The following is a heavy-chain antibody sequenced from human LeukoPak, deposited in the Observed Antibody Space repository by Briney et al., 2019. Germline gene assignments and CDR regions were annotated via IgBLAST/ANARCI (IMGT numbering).Heavy chain of an antibody. Sequence: PGGSLRLACSASGFTFSSYWRAWVRQAPGKGLVWISRIISDGTRTGYADSVKGRFTISRDTAKNKLYLQMNSLRAEDTAVYYCAREDVNIAVAASGPFDIWGQGTMVTVSS. D-gene: IGHD6-19*01. V-gene: IGHV3-74*01. CDR1: GFTFSSYW. CDR2: IISDGTRT. CDR3: AREDVNIAVAASGPFDI. J-gene: IGHJ3*02.